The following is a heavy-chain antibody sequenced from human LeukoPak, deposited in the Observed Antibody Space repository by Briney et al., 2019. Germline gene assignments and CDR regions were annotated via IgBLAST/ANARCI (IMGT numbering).Heavy chain of an antibody. CDR2: MNPNSGNT. Sequence: ASVKVSCKASGYTFTTYEINWVRQATGQGLEWMGWMNPNSGNTGYAQKFQGRVTMTRNNSISTAFMELSGLRSEDTAVYFCARRNTAMVAGLDYWGQGSLVTVSS. V-gene: IGHV1-8*01. CDR1: GYTFTTYE. D-gene: IGHD5-18*01. J-gene: IGHJ4*02. CDR3: ARRNTAMVAGLDY.